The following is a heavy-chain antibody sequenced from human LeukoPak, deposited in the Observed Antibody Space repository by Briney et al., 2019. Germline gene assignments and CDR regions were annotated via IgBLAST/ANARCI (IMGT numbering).Heavy chain of an antibody. CDR3: ARKSGSSGYPLDN. J-gene: IGHJ4*02. D-gene: IGHD3-22*01. CDR2: ITSSSSAM. Sequence: PGGSLRLSCAASGFSFSSYSMNWVRQAPGKGLEWVSYITSSSSAMHYADAVKGRFAISRDNAKNSLYLQMNSLRVEDTALYYCARKSGSSGYPLDNWGQGTLVTVSS. V-gene: IGHV3-48*01. CDR1: GFSFSSYS.